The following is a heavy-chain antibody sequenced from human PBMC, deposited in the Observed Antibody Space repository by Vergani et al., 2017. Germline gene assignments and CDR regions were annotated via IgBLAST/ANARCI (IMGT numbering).Heavy chain of an antibody. D-gene: IGHD3-10*01. Sequence: QVQLVQSGAEVKKPGASVKVSCKASGYTFTSYAMHWVRQAPGQRLEWMGWINAGNGNTKYSQKFQGRVTITRDTSASTAYMERSSLRSEDTAVYYCARDIPFDGSGSTSSRGWFDPWGQGTLVTVSS. CDR2: INAGNGNT. CDR1: GYTFTSYA. V-gene: IGHV1-3*01. CDR3: ARDIPFDGSGSTSSRGWFDP. J-gene: IGHJ5*02.